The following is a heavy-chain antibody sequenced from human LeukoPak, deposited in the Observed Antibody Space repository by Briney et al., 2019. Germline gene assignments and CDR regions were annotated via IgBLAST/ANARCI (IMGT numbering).Heavy chain of an antibody. CDR3: ARGLKLLERLRGYYYYYYMDV. J-gene: IGHJ6*03. CDR1: GYTFTGYY. Sequence: GASVKVSCKASGYTFTGYYMHWVRQAPGQGLEWMGWINPNSGGTNYAQKFQGRVTITRNTSISTAYMELSSLRSEDTAVYYCARGLKLLERLRGYYYYYYMDVWGKGTTVTVSS. D-gene: IGHD1-1*01. V-gene: IGHV1-2*02. CDR2: INPNSGGT.